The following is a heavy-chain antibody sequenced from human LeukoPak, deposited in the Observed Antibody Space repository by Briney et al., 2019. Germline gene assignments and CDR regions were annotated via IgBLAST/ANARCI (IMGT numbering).Heavy chain of an antibody. Sequence: SETLSLTCTVSGGSISSGDYYWSWIRQPPGKGRGWIGYIYYSGRTYYKPSLKSRVTISVDTSKNQFSLKLSSVTAADTAVYYCARLQPRQGWFDPWGQGTLVTVSS. CDR1: GGSISSGDYY. J-gene: IGHJ5*02. CDR2: IYYSGRT. CDR3: ARLQPRQGWFDP. V-gene: IGHV4-30-4*08.